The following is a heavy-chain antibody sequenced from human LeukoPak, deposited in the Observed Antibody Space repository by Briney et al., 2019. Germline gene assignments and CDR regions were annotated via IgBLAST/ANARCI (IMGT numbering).Heavy chain of an antibody. D-gene: IGHD3-10*01. CDR3: ARVPLYYYGSYRFDY. V-gene: IGHV4-30-4*01. J-gene: IGHJ4*02. CDR1: GGSISSGDYY. CDR2: IYYSGST. Sequence: SETLSLTCTVSGGSISSGDYYWSWIRQPPGKGLEWIGYIYYSGSTYYNPSLKSRVNISVDTSKNQFSLKLTSVTAADTAVYYCARVPLYYYGSYRFDYWGQGTLVTASS.